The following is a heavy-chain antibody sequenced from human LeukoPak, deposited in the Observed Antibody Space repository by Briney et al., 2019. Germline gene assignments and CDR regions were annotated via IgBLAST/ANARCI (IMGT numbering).Heavy chain of an antibody. D-gene: IGHD3-16*01. CDR3: ARVCIPFSHLAAFDI. J-gene: IGHJ3*02. CDR1: GFTFSSYW. Sequence: PGGSLRLSCAASGFTFSSYWMSWVRQAPGKGLEWVANIKQDGSEKYYVDSVKGRFTISRDNAKNSLYLQMNSLRAEDTAVYYCARVCIPFSHLAAFDIWGQGTMVTVSS. V-gene: IGHV3-7*01. CDR2: IKQDGSEK.